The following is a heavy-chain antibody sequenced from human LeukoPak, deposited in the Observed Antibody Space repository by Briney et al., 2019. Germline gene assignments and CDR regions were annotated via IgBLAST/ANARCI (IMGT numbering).Heavy chain of an antibody. CDR2: IYYSGST. CDR3: ARVGATTYYYYGMDV. V-gene: IGHV4-39*07. D-gene: IGHD1-26*01. CDR1: GGSISSSSYY. J-gene: IGHJ6*02. Sequence: KPSETLSLTCTVSGGSISSSSYYWGWIHQPPGKGLEWIGSIYYSGSTYYNPSLKSRVTMSVDTSKNQFSLKLSSVTAADTAVYYCARVGATTYYYYGMDVWGQGTTVTVSS.